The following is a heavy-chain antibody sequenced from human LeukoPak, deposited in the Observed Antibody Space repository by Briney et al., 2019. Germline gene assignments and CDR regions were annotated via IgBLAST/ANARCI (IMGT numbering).Heavy chain of an antibody. D-gene: IGHD3-3*01. CDR3: ARDCMIFGVVNNWFDP. J-gene: IGHJ5*02. CDR2: MNPNSGNT. Sequence: ASVKVSCKASGYTFTSYDINWVRQATGQGLEWMGWMNPNSGNTGYAQKFQGRVTITRNTSISTAYMELSSLRSEDTAVYYCARDCMIFGVVNNWFDPWGQGTLVTVSS. V-gene: IGHV1-8*03. CDR1: GYTFTSYD.